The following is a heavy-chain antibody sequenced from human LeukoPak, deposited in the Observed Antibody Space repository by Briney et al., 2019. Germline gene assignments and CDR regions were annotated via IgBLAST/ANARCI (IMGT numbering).Heavy chain of an antibody. CDR1: GGSISSGGYS. CDR3: ARVGDGDYWYFDL. J-gene: IGHJ2*01. Sequence: SQTLSLTCAVSGGSISSGGYSWSWIRQPPGKGLEWIGYIYHSGSTYYNPSLKSRVTISVDRSKNQFSLKLSSVTAADTAAYYCARVGDGDYWYFDLWGRGTLVTVSS. D-gene: IGHD4-17*01. V-gene: IGHV4-30-2*01. CDR2: IYHSGST.